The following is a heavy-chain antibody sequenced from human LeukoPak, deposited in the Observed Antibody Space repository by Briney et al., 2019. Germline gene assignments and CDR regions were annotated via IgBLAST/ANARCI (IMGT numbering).Heavy chain of an antibody. V-gene: IGHV3-23*01. D-gene: IGHD3-22*01. J-gene: IGHJ4*02. CDR1: GFTFNNYV. Sequence: GGSLRLSCAASGFTFNNYVMSWVRQAPGKGLEWVSAVSGSAGSTYYADSVKGRFTISRDNSRNTLYLQMHSLSAEDTAVYYCAKDQHKYYYDSSGYYYYFDDWGQGTLVTVSS. CDR2: VSGSAGST. CDR3: AKDQHKYYYDSSGYYYYFDD.